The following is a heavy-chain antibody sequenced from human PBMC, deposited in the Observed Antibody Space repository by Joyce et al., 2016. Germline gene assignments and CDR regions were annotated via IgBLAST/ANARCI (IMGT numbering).Heavy chain of an antibody. D-gene: IGHD5-12*01. CDR1: GYTLRELS. J-gene: IGHJ4*03. CDR2: FEPGDGET. V-gene: IGHV1-24*01. Sequence: QVQLVQSGAEVKKPGASVKVSCKVSGYTLRELSMHWVRQAPGKGLEWVGSFEPGDGETFYAQKFQGRVTITEDPTTDTAFVEVSRLRFDDTAVYYCATPPMCGSKGCSDHWGQGTLVIVSS. CDR3: ATPPMCGSKGCSDH.